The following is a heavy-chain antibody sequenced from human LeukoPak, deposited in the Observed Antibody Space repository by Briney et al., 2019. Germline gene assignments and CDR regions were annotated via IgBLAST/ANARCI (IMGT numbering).Heavy chain of an antibody. Sequence: PGRSLRLSCAASGFIFSSYTMHWVRQAPGKGLEWVAVISYDENNKYYADSVQGRFTISRDNSKSTLSLQMNSLRVDDTGVYYCARDDRWGQGTLVTVSS. CDR2: ISYDENNK. CDR1: GFIFSSYT. CDR3: ARDDR. J-gene: IGHJ4*02. V-gene: IGHV3-30*04.